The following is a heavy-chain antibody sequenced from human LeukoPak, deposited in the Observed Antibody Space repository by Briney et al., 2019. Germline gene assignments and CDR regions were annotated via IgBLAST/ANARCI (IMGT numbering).Heavy chain of an antibody. V-gene: IGHV4-59*01. CDR1: GGSISSYY. CDR2: IYYSGST. CDR3: ARGDMVRGLVY. J-gene: IGHJ4*02. Sequence: PSETLSLTCAVSGGSISSYYWSWIRQPPGKGLEWIGYIYYSGSTSYNPSLKSRVMFSVDTSKNQFSLKLSSVTAADTAVYYCARGDMVRGLVYWGQGTLATVSS. D-gene: IGHD3-10*01.